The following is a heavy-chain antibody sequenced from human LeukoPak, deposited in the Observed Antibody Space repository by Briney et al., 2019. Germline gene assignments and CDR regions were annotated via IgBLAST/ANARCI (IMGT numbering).Heavy chain of an antibody. V-gene: IGHV3-23*01. CDR1: GFTFSSYA. CDR2: ISGSGGST. D-gene: IGHD2-8*02. J-gene: IGHJ4*02. Sequence: GGSLRLTCAGSGFTFSSYAMSWVSQAPGKGLERVAAISGSGGSTYYADSVKGRFTIPRGNSKNTLYLQMNSLRAEDTAVYYCAREELTWYYFDYWGQGTLVTVSS. CDR3: AREELTWYYFDY.